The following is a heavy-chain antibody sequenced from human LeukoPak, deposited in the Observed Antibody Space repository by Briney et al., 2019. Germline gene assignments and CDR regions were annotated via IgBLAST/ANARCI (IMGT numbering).Heavy chain of an antibody. V-gene: IGHV3-23*01. CDR1: GFTFSSYA. CDR3: ARDRVGVTSNFDY. D-gene: IGHD1-26*01. Sequence: GGSLRLSCAASGFTFSSYAMSWVRQAPGKGLEWVSAISGSGGSTYYADSVKGRFTISRDNSKNTLYLQMNSLRAEDTAVYFCARDRVGVTSNFDYWGHGTLVTVS. CDR2: ISGSGGST. J-gene: IGHJ4*01.